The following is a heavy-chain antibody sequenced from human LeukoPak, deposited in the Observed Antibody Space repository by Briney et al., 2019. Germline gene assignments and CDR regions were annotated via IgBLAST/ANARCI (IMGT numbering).Heavy chain of an antibody. D-gene: IGHD4-17*01. CDR2: ISSSSSYT. V-gene: IGHV3-21*01. Sequence: GGSLRLSCAASGFTFSSYSMNWVRQAPGKGLEWVSSISSSSSYTYYADSVKGRFTISRDNAKNSLYLQMNSLRAEDTAVYYCARDSGDYAFDYWGQGTLVTVSS. CDR3: ARDSGDYAFDY. CDR1: GFTFSSYS. J-gene: IGHJ4*02.